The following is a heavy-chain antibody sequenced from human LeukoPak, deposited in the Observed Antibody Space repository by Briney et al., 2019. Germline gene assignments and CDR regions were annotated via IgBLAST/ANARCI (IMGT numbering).Heavy chain of an antibody. D-gene: IGHD6-13*01. CDR1: VFTFSSFA. CDR3: TRDQMISAAGFDY. CDR2: ISNDGSTK. V-gene: IGHV3-30-3*01. Sequence: GRSLRLSCAASVFTFSSFAMHWVRQAPGKGLEWVAVISNDGSTKYFADSVKGRFTISRDNSKNTLYLQMNSLRAEDTAVYYCTRDQMISAAGFDYWGQGTLVTVSS. J-gene: IGHJ4*02.